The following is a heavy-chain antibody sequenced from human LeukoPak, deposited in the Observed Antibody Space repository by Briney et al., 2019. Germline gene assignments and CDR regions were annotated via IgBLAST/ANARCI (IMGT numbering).Heavy chain of an antibody. CDR2: IYHRGTA. Sequence: PSETLSLTCAVSGGSITSGDYYWTWIRQPPGKGLEWIGYIYHRGTAYYNPSLESRVTISVDRSKNQFSLKLTSVTAADTAMFYCARVRDPYYYYMDVWGKGTTVTVSS. CDR3: ARVRDPYYYYMDV. CDR1: GGSITSGDYY. V-gene: IGHV4-30-2*01. J-gene: IGHJ6*03. D-gene: IGHD5-24*01.